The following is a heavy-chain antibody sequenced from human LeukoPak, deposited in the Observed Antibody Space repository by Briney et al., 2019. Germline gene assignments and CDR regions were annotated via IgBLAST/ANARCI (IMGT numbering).Heavy chain of an antibody. J-gene: IGHJ4*02. CDR2: ISASGSTI. CDR3: AREKYDFWSGYPFDY. Sequence: PGGSLRLSCEASRFTFSSYSMNWVRQAPGKGLEWVSYISASGSTIYYADSVMGRFTISRDNAKNSLYLQMNSLRAEDTAVYYCAREKYDFWSGYPFDYWGQGTLVTVSA. D-gene: IGHD3-3*01. V-gene: IGHV3-48*01. CDR1: RFTFSSYS.